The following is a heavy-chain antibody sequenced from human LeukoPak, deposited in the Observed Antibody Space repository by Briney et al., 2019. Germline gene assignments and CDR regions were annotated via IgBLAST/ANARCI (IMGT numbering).Heavy chain of an antibody. CDR2: INPNSGDT. CDR3: ARLIVSSWYPHLDY. V-gene: IGHV1-2*02. Sequence: ASVKVSCKASGYTFTGYYMHWVRQAPGQGLEWMGWINPNSGDTNYAQKFQGRVTMTRDTSISTAYMELSRLRSDDTAVYYCARLIVSSWYPHLDYWGQGTLVTVSS. D-gene: IGHD6-13*01. J-gene: IGHJ4*02. CDR1: GYTFTGYY.